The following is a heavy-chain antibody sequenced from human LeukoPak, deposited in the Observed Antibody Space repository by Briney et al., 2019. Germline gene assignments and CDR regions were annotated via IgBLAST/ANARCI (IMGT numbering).Heavy chain of an antibody. V-gene: IGHV1-58*02. D-gene: IGHD1-26*01. CDR1: GFTFTSSA. Sequence: SVKVSCKASGFTFTSSAMQWVRQVRGQRLEWVGWIVVGSGNTNYAQKFQERVTITRDMSTSTAYMELSSLRSEDTAVYYCAADPGLISGSYNFDYWGQGTLVTVSS. CDR3: AADPGLISGSYNFDY. J-gene: IGHJ4*02. CDR2: IVVGSGNT.